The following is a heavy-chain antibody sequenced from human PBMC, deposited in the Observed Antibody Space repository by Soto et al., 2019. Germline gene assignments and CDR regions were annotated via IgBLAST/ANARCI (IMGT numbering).Heavy chain of an antibody. CDR1: GFTFSSYS. CDR2: ISSSSSTI. Sequence: PGGSLRLSCAASGFTFSSYSMNWVRQAPGKGLEWVSYISSSSSTIYYADSVKGRFTISRDNAKNSLYLQMNSLRDEDTAVYYCARVGTRRSGWPIDYWGQGTLVTVSS. J-gene: IGHJ4*02. CDR3: ARVGTRRSGWPIDY. V-gene: IGHV3-48*02. D-gene: IGHD6-25*01.